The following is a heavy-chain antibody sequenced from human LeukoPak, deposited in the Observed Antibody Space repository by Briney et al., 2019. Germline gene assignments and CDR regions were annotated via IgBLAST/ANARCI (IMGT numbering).Heavy chain of an antibody. D-gene: IGHD3-10*01. J-gene: IGHJ5*02. Sequence: TGGALRLSCAASGFTFSSYAMSWVRQAPGKGLEWVSAISGSGGSTYYADSVKGRFTISRDNSKNTLYLQMNSLRAEDTAAYYCATKGTYYYGSGRYYNGYNWYDPCGQGTLVTVSS. CDR2: ISGSGGST. V-gene: IGHV3-23*01. CDR1: GFTFSSYA. CDR3: ATKGTYYYGSGRYYNGYNWYDP.